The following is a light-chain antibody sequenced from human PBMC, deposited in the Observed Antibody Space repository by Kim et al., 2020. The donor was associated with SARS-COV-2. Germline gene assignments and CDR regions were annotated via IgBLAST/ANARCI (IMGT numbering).Light chain of an antibody. CDR3: HSYDSTIHV. V-gene: IGLV6-57*03. Sequence: GKPVTISCAPNGGRIAVCFLHLYRQRPGSAPTILIYEDNQRPSGVPDRFSGSIDSSSISASLTISGLRTEDEADYYCHSYDSTIHVFGGGPQLTFL. J-gene: IGLJ3*02. CDR2: EDN. CDR1: GGRIAVCF.